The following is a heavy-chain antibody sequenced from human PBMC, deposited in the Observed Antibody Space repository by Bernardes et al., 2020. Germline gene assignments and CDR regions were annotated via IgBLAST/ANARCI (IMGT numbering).Heavy chain of an antibody. CDR2: INPNSGGT. CDR1: GYTFTGYY. D-gene: IGHD3-22*01. Sequence: ASVKVSCKASGYTFTGYYMHWVRQAPGQGLEWMGWINPNSGGTNYAQKFQGWVTMTRDTSISTAYMELSRLRSDDTAVYYCAREGLLATSYYFDYWGQGTLVSVSS. J-gene: IGHJ4*02. CDR3: AREGLLATSYYFDY. V-gene: IGHV1-2*04.